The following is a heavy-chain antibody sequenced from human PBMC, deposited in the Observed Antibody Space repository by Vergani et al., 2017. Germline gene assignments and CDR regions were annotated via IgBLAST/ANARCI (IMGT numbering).Heavy chain of an antibody. CDR1: GGSISSYY. V-gene: IGHV4-59*12. CDR3: ARARYSSGWYIDL. J-gene: IGHJ2*01. Sequence: QVQLQESGPGLVKPSETLSLTCTVSGGSISSYYWSWIRQPPGKGLEWIGYIYYSGSTNYNPSLKSRVTISVDKSKNQFSLKLSSVTAADTAVYYCARARYSSGWYIDLWGRGTLVTVSS. D-gene: IGHD6-19*01. CDR2: IYYSGST.